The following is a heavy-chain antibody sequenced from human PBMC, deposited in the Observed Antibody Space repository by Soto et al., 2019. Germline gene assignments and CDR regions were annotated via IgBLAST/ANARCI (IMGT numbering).Heavy chain of an antibody. V-gene: IGHV3-30-3*01. Sequence: GGSLRLSCAASGFTFSSYAMHWVRQAPGKGLEWVAVISYDGSNKYYADSVKGRFTISRDNSKNTLYLQMNSLRAEDTAVYYCARGWAAAGDDAFDIWGQGTMVTVSS. CDR2: ISYDGSNK. J-gene: IGHJ3*02. D-gene: IGHD6-13*01. CDR1: GFTFSSYA. CDR3: ARGWAAAGDDAFDI.